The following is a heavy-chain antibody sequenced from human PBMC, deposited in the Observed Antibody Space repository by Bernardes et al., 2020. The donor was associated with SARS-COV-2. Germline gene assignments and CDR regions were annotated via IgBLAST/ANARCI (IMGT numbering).Heavy chain of an antibody. CDR2: IKQDGSEK. J-gene: IGHJ5*02. CDR3: ARARFYASGTYSPIDL. D-gene: IGHD3-10*01. Sequence: SLRLSCAASGFTFSHYWMTWVRQAPGKGLEWVANIKQDGSEKYCVDSVKGRFTFSRDNAKNSLFLQMNSLRGEDTAVYYCARARFYASGTYSPIDLWGQGTLVTVSS. V-gene: IGHV3-7*01. CDR1: GFTFSHYW.